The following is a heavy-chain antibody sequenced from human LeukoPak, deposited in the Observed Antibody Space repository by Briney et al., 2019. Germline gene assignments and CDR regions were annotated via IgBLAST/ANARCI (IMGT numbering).Heavy chain of an antibody. J-gene: IGHJ6*02. D-gene: IGHD2-15*01. CDR1: GFTFSSYA. CDR3: ARDFSENGSCYGCYYYYGMDV. Sequence: GGSLRLSCAASGFTFSSYAMHWVRQAPGKGLEWVAVISYVGSNKYYADSVKGRFTISRDNSKNTLYLQMNSLRAEDTAVYYCARDFSENGSCYGCYYYYGMDVWGQGTTVTVSS. CDR2: ISYVGSNK. V-gene: IGHV3-30-3*01.